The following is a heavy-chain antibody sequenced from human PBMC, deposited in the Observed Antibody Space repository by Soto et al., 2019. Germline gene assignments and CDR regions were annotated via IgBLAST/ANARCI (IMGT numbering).Heavy chain of an antibody. D-gene: IGHD6-25*01. CDR3: AREDSIIIPAVSDF. J-gene: IGHJ4*02. V-gene: IGHV3-21*01. CDR1: GFAFNNYG. Sequence: PGGSLRLSCKLSGFAFNNYGINWVRQAPGKGLEWVSSISKSDYTYYSDSVKGRFTISRDNAKNSVSLQMNTLRVEDTAVYYCAREDSIIIPAVSDFWGQGTLVTVSS. CDR2: ISKSDYT.